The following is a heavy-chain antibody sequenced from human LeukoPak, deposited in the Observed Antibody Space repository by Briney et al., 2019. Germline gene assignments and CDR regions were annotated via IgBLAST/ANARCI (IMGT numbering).Heavy chain of an antibody. Sequence: SETLSLTCTVSGGSISIYYWSWIRQPPGKGLEWIGYIYYSGSTNYNPSLKSRVTISVDTSKNQFSLKLSSVTAADTAVYYCARLPSSSWYLYYFDYWGQGTLVTVSS. J-gene: IGHJ4*02. D-gene: IGHD6-13*01. V-gene: IGHV4-59*01. CDR3: ARLPSSSWYLYYFDY. CDR2: IYYSGST. CDR1: GGSISIYY.